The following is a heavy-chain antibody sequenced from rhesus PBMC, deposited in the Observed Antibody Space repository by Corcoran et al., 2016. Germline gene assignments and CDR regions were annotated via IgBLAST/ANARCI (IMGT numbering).Heavy chain of an antibody. Sequence: QLQLQESGPGLVKPSVTLSVTCAVSGGSISSSYWCWIRQAPGKGREWIGYFYGSGSSTNYNPSLKSRVTLSVDTSKNQFSLKLSSVTAADTAVYYCVRYSGYSYHFDYWGQGVLVTVSS. CDR1: GGSISSSY. CDR3: VRYSGYSYHFDY. J-gene: IGHJ4*01. D-gene: IGHD5-24*01. V-gene: IGHV4-169*01. CDR2: FYGSGSST.